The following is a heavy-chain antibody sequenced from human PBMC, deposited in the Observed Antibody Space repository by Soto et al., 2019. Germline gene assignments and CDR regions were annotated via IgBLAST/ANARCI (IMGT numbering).Heavy chain of an antibody. Sequence: GGSLRLSCAASGFTFSSYAMSWVRQAPGKGLEWVSAISGSGGSTYYADSVKGRFTISRDNSKNRLYLQMKSLRAQETAVYYCAKGRAFQTQTYYYDSRPLPRIKSNYFDYWGQGTLVTVSS. V-gene: IGHV3-23*01. J-gene: IGHJ4*02. CDR2: ISGSGGST. CDR1: GFTFSSYA. D-gene: IGHD3-22*01. CDR3: AKGRAFQTQTYYYDSRPLPRIKSNYFDY.